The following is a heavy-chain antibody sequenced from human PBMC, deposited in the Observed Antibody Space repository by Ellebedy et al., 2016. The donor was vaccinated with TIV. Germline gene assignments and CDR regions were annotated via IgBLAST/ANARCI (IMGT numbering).Heavy chain of an antibody. V-gene: IGHV2-5*02. CDR3: ARRPGFSWYGGDYFDT. J-gene: IGHJ4*02. D-gene: IGHD6-13*01. CDR2: IYLDGDK. CDR1: GFSLSSSGVG. Sequence: SGPTLVXPTPPLTLTCTFSGFSLSSSGVGVGWIRQPPGKAPEWLALIYLDGDKRYTPSLKTRLTIIKDTSKNQVVLTLTNMDPVDTATYYCARRPGFSWYGGDYFDTWGQGTLVTVSS.